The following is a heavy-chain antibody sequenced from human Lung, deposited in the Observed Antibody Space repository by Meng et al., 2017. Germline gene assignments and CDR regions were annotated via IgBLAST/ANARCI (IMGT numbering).Heavy chain of an antibody. Sequence: EVLWVGSGGGVVQPGGVLRLSCAASGFTFTAFSMTWVRQAPGKGLEWVSTISSTGDSTFYPDSVKGRFIVSRDNSKNTLYLQMNSLRAEDTAIYYCAKEAAMASWGQGTLVTVSS. CDR2: ISSTGDST. V-gene: IGHV3-23*04. CDR3: AKEAAMAS. J-gene: IGHJ5*02. CDR1: GFTFTAFS. D-gene: IGHD5-18*01.